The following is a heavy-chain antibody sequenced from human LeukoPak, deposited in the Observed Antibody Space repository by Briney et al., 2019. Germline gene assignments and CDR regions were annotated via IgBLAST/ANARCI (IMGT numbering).Heavy chain of an antibody. D-gene: IGHD6-13*01. CDR1: GFSARSHS. Sequence: GGSLRLSCAAPGFSARSHSMSWVPKAPGKGLECVSIIYTGGITSYADSVKGRFTISRDESKNTVYLQMDSLRAEDTAVYYCVRDKSGGTIAAADTFFDYWGQGILVAVS. CDR3: VRDKSGGTIAAADTFFDY. CDR2: IYTGGIT. V-gene: IGHV3-66*01. J-gene: IGHJ4*02.